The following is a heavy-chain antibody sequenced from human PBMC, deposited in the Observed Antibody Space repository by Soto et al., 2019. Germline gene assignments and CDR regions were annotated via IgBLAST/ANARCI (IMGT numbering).Heavy chain of an antibody. CDR1: GYSFINYW. V-gene: IGHV5-10-1*01. CDR2: IDPSDSYT. CDR3: ARRAEQHYGSGNLGPKDV. Sequence: GESLKISCKGSGYSFINYWISWVRQMPGKGLEWMGRIDPSDSYTNYSPSFQGHVTFSADKSISTAYLQWSSLKASDTAMYYCARRAEQHYGSGNLGPKDVWGQGNTVTVSS. J-gene: IGHJ6*02. D-gene: IGHD3-10*01.